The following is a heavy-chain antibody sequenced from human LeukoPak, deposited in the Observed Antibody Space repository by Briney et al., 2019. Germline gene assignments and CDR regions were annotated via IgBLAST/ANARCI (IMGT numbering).Heavy chain of an antibody. CDR3: ARAVFWSGYYSFDY. CDR2: ISSSSSTI. D-gene: IGHD3-3*01. CDR1: GFTFSSYS. V-gene: IGHV3-48*01. J-gene: IGHJ4*02. Sequence: GGSLRLSCAASGFTFSSYSMNWVRQAPGKGLEWVSYISSSSSTIYYADSVEGRFTISRDNAKNSLYLQMNSLRAEDTAVYYCARAVFWSGYYSFDYWGQGTLVTVSS.